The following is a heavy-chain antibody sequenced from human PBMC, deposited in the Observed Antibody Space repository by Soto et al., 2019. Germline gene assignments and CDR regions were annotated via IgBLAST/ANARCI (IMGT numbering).Heavy chain of an antibody. Sequence: GGSLRLSCAASGFTVSSNYMSWVRQAPGKGLEWVSVIYSGGSTYYADSVKGRFTISRDNSKNTLYLQMNSLRAEDTAVYYCARDQSSSWYYFAYWGQGTLVTVSS. D-gene: IGHD6-13*01. CDR1: GFTVSSNY. V-gene: IGHV3-66*01. CDR2: IYSGGST. CDR3: ARDQSSSWYYFAY. J-gene: IGHJ4*02.